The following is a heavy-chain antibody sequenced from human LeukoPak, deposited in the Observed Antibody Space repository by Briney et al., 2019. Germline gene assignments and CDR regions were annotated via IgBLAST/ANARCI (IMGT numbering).Heavy chain of an antibody. CDR1: RFTFSSYS. D-gene: IGHD3-10*01. CDR2: IHCSGGRS. J-gene: IGHJ4*02. CDR3: AKDRSLWFGELQI. Sequence: GRSLSLSCAASRFTFSSYSMSGVRQAPGKGLEWVSGIHCSGGRSYYGGSVKGRFTFSREISQNPGYLEMNSLSADDTAVYYCAKDRSLWFGELQIWGQGTLVTVSS. V-gene: IGHV3-23*01.